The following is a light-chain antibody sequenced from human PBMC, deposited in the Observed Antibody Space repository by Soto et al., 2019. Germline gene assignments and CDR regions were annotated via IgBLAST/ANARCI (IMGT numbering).Light chain of an antibody. Sequence: VLTQAPYTLSVSVGERATITSRASQAISSKVAWYQLKKGKAPRILIYAASTMHADVPARFSGGGSGTDFTLTISSLQSEDFSAYHCQQYNSSPQTFGQGTKVDIK. CDR2: AAS. V-gene: IGKV3-15*01. CDR3: QQYNSSPQT. CDR1: QAISSK. J-gene: IGKJ1*01.